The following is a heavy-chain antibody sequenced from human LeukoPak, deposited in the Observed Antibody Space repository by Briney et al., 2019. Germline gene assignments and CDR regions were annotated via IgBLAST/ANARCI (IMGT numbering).Heavy chain of an antibody. J-gene: IGHJ4*02. CDR2: IYPGDSDT. CDR1: GYSFTSYW. Sequence: GESLKISCKGSGYSFTSYWIGWVRQVPGKSLEWMGIIYPGDSDTRYCPSFQGQVTISADKSISTAYLQWSSLKASDTAMYYCARVAARSPRRPFDYWGQGTLVTVSS. D-gene: IGHD6-6*01. CDR3: ARVAARSPRRPFDY. V-gene: IGHV5-51*01.